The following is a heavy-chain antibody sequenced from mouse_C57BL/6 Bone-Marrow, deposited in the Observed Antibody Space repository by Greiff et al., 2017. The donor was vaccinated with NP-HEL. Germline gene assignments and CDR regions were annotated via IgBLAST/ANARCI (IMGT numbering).Heavy chain of an antibody. CDR3: ARNYGSSYYAMEY. D-gene: IGHD1-1*01. V-gene: IGHV1-64*01. J-gene: IGHJ4*01. CDR1: GYTFTSYW. Sequence: QVQLQQPGAELVKPGASVKLSCKASGYTFTSYWMHWVKQRPGQGLEWIGMIHPNSGSTNYNEKFKSKATLTVDKSSSTAYMQLSSLTSEDSAVYYCARNYGSSYYAMEYWGQGTSVTVSS. CDR2: IHPNSGST.